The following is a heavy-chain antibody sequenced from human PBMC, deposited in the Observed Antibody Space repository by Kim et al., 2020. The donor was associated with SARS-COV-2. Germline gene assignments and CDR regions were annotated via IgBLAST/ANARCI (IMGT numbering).Heavy chain of an antibody. J-gene: IGHJ4*02. CDR3: ARGQGRAEAAAQDY. CDR1: GYTFTSNT. CDR2: INGGNGDT. D-gene: IGHD6-19*01. V-gene: IGHV1-3*01. Sequence: ASVKVSCKASGYTFTSNTIHWVRQAPGQRLEWMGCINGGNGDTQYSQQFQGRVTITRDTSASTAYLDLSSLKSEDTAVYYCARGQGRAEAAAQDYWGQGTLVTVSS.